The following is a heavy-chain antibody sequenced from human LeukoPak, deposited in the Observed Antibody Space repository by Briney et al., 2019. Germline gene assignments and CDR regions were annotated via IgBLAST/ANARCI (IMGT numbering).Heavy chain of an antibody. CDR1: GFTFSSYG. CDR2: IWYDGSNK. CDR3: ARPTVTGEYYFDY. V-gene: IGHV3-33*01. J-gene: IGHJ4*02. Sequence: GGSLRLSCAASGFTFSSYGMHWVRQAPGKGLEWVAVIWYDGSNKYYADSVKGRFTISRDNSKNTLYLQMNSLSAEDTAVYYCARPTVTGEYYFDYWGQGTLVTVSS. D-gene: IGHD4-17*01.